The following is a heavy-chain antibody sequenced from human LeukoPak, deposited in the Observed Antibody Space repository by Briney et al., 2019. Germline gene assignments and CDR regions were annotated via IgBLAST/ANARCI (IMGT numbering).Heavy chain of an antibody. Sequence: PSETLSLTCTVSGGSISSYYWSWIRQPPGKGLEWIGYIYYSGSTNYNPSLKSRVTISVDMSKNQFSLKLSSVTAADTAVYYCARSGGITGTTSWFDPWGQGTLVTVSS. CDR1: GGSISSYY. D-gene: IGHD1-20*01. CDR2: IYYSGST. V-gene: IGHV4-59*01. J-gene: IGHJ5*02. CDR3: ARSGGITGTTSWFDP.